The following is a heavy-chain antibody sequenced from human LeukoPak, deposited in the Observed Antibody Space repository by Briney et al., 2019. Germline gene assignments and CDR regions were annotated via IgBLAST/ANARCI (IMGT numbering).Heavy chain of an antibody. CDR1: GYTFTSYF. D-gene: IGHD2-15*01. V-gene: IGHV1-46*01. J-gene: IGHJ4*02. Sequence: ASVKVSCKASGYTFTSYFMHWVRQAPGQGLEWMGIINPSGGSTNYAQEFQGRVTMTRDTSTSTVYMELSSLRSEDTAVYYCARGGVVVVAATYLDYWGQGTLVTVSS. CDR2: INPSGGST. CDR3: ARGGVVVVAATYLDY.